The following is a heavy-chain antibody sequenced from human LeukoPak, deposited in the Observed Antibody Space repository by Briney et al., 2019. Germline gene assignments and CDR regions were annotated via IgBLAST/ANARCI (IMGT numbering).Heavy chain of an antibody. Sequence: PGGSLRLSCAASGFTFSNYAMSWVRRAPGKGLAWVSTISGGGGSTYYAESVKGRFTISRDNSKETLYLLMNSLSAEDTAVYYCAKGRGMITFGGNPTDYWGQGTLVTVSS. V-gene: IGHV3-23*01. CDR1: GFTFSNYA. CDR3: AKGRGMITFGGNPTDY. CDR2: ISGGGGST. J-gene: IGHJ4*02. D-gene: IGHD3-16*01.